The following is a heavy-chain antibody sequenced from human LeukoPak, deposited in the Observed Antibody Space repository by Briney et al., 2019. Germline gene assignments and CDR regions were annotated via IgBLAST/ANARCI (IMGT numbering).Heavy chain of an antibody. CDR2: IYYSGST. V-gene: IGHV4-59*08. Sequence: ETLSLTCTVSGDSISNYYWSWIRQPPGKGLEWIGYIYYSGSTNYNSSLKSRVTISVDTSKNQFSLKLSSVTAADTAVYYCARTYCGGDCRGYYYYYYMDVWGKGTTVTISS. D-gene: IGHD2-21*02. J-gene: IGHJ6*03. CDR3: ARTYCGGDCRGYYYYYYMDV. CDR1: GDSISNYY.